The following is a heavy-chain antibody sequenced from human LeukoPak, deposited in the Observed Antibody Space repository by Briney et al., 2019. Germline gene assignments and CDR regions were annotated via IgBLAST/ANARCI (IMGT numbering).Heavy chain of an antibody. CDR3: ATDPPFDY. Sequence: ASVKVSCKASGYTFTSYGISWVRQAPGQGLEWMGWISAYNGNTNYAQKLQGRVTMTEDTSTDTAYMELSSLRSEDTAVYYCATDPPFDYWGQGTLVTVSS. CDR2: ISAYNGNT. V-gene: IGHV1-18*01. J-gene: IGHJ4*02. CDR1: GYTFTSYG.